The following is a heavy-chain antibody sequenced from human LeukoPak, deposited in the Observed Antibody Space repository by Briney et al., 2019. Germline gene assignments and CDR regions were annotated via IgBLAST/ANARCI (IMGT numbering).Heavy chain of an antibody. V-gene: IGHV3-7*01. Sequence: GGSLGLSCAASGFTFTSYWMSWVRQAPGKGLEWVANIKQDGSEKYYVDSVKGRFTISRDNAKNSLYLQMNSLRAEDTAVYYCARVSKTYSYGYLNDYWGQGTLVTVSS. CDR3: ARVSKTYSYGYLNDY. J-gene: IGHJ4*02. CDR1: GFTFTSYW. CDR2: IKQDGSEK. D-gene: IGHD5-18*01.